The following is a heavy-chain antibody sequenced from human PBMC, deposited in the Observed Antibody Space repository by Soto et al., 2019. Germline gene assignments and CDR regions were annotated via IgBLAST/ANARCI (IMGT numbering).Heavy chain of an antibody. V-gene: IGHV3-15*01. CDR3: TTSEGAEGDIVVVVAASSAEYFQH. Sequence: EVQLVESGGGLVKPGGSLRLSCAASGFTFSNAWMSWVRQAPGKGLEWVGRIKSKTDGGTTDYAAPVKGRFTISRDDSKNTLYLQMNSLKTEDTAVYYCTTSEGAEGDIVVVVAASSAEYFQHWGQGTLVTVSS. CDR1: GFTFSNAW. D-gene: IGHD2-15*01. CDR2: IKSKTDGGTT. J-gene: IGHJ1*01.